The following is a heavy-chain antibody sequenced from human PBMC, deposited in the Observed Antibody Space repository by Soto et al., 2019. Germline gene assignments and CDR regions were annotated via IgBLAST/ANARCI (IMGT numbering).Heavy chain of an antibody. CDR1: GFTFSSYA. V-gene: IGHV3-23*01. Sequence: EVQLLESGGGLVQPGGSLRLSCAASGFTFSSYAMSWVRQAPGKGLEWVSAISGSGGSTYYADSVKGRFTISRDNSKDTLYLQMNSLRAEDTAVYYCAKDPTMVRGGDASYWGQGTLVTVSS. CDR2: ISGSGGST. J-gene: IGHJ4*02. D-gene: IGHD3-10*01. CDR3: AKDPTMVRGGDASY.